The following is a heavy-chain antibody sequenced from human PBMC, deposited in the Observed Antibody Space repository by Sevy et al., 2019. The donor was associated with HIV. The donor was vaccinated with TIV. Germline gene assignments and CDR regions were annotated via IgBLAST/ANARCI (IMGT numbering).Heavy chain of an antibody. CDR2: ISFDGGNT. J-gene: IGHJ4*02. CDR3: ARGPYNSGLRFDF. D-gene: IGHD5-12*01. CDR1: GFSLSDYA. Sequence: GGSLRLSCVASGFSLSDYAMHWVRQGPDKGLAWVAVISFDGGNTYYSDAVEGRFTISRDNSKNTVFLQMNSLSPDDTALYYCARGPYNSGLRFDFWGQGTLVTVSP. V-gene: IGHV3-30-3*01.